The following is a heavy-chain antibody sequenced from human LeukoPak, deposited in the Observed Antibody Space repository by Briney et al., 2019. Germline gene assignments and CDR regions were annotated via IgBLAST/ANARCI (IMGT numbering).Heavy chain of an antibody. V-gene: IGHV3-33*06. D-gene: IGHD1-26*01. CDR3: AKDPRWDTNYYFDY. CDR2: IWYAGSNK. CDR1: GFTFSSYG. Sequence: PGGSLRLSCAASGFTFSSYGMHWARQAPGKGLEWVAVIWYAGSNKYYADSVKGRFTISRDNSKNTLYLQMNSLRAEDTAVYYCAKDPRWDTNYYFDYWGQGTLVTVSS. J-gene: IGHJ4*02.